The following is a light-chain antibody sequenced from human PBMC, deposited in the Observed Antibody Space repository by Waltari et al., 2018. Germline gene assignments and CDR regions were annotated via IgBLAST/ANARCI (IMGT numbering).Light chain of an antibody. CDR1: QSVTRA. CDR2: GAP. J-gene: IGKJ1*01. CDR3: QHYLRLPVT. V-gene: IGKV3-20*01. Sequence: EIVLTQSTGPLSLSPGESATLSCSTIQSVTRALAWYQQKPGQAPRRLIYGAPNRATGIPDRFSGSGSGTDFSLTISSLEPEDFAVYYCQHYLRLPVTFGQGTKGEVK.